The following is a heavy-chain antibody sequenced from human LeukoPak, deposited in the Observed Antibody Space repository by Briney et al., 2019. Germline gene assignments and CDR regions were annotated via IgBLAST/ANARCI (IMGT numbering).Heavy chain of an antibody. CDR2: INHSGST. V-gene: IGHV4-34*01. D-gene: IGHD3-22*01. CDR3: ASDPYYYDSSGLGRFGY. CDR1: GGSSSGYY. J-gene: IGHJ4*02. Sequence: SETLSLTCAVYGGSSSGYYWSWIRQPPGKGLEWIGEINHSGSTNYNPSLKSRVTISVDTSKNQFSLKLSSVTAADTAVYYCASDPYYYDSSGLGRFGYWGQGTLVTVSS.